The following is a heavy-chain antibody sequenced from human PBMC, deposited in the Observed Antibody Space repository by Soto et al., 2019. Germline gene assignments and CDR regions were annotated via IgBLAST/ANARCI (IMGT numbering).Heavy chain of an antibody. CDR1: GFTFSSYG. D-gene: IGHD5-12*01. V-gene: IGHV3-30*18. J-gene: IGHJ6*02. CDR2: ISYDGSNK. CDR3: AKDGWLQFRSVEYYYYGMDV. Sequence: PGGSLRLSCAASGFTFSSYGMHWVRQAPGKGLEWVAVISYDGSNKYYADSVKGRFTISRDNSKNTLYLQMNSLRAEDTAVYYCAKDGWLQFRSVEYYYYGMDVWGQGTTVTVSS.